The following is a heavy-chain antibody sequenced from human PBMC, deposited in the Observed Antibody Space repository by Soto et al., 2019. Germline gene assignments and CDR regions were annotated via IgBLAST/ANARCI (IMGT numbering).Heavy chain of an antibody. Sequence: GGSLRLSCGASGFTFPDAWMNWVRQAPGKGLEWVGRVKSNTDGGTTDYAAPVKGRFTISRDDSKNTLYLQMNSLKAEDTATYYCTTESPGYTEYYYYYGMDVWGQGTTVTVSS. CDR2: VKSNTDGGTT. CDR3: TTESPGYTEYYYYYGMDV. V-gene: IGHV3-15*07. J-gene: IGHJ6*02. CDR1: GFTFPDAW. D-gene: IGHD5-12*01.